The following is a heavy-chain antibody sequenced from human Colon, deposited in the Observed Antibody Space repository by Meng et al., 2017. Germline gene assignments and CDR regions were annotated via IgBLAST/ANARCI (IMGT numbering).Heavy chain of an antibody. V-gene: IGHV4-59*01. CDR1: GGSISSYY. D-gene: IGHD3-22*01. J-gene: IGHJ4*02. Sequence: SETLSLTCTVSGGSISSYYWSWIRQPPGKGLEWIGYIYYSGSTNYNPSLKSRVTISVDTSKNQFSLKLSSVTAADTAVYYCARDRIGLLGYWGQGILVIFSS. CDR2: IYYSGST. CDR3: ARDRIGLLGY.